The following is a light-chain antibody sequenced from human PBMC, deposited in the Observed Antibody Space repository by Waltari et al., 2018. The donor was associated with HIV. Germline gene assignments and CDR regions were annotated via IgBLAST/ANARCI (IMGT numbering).Light chain of an antibody. CDR3: QQYRSTPRT. J-gene: IGKJ4*01. CDR2: DAS. Sequence: EIVLTQSPGALSLSPGERATLSCRASQSLNSTYLAWYQQKPGQPPRLLMYDASTRATGIPDRFSGSGSGTDFTLTISRLEPEDFAVYYCQQYRSTPRTFGGGTRVQIK. V-gene: IGKV3-20*01. CDR1: QSLNSTY.